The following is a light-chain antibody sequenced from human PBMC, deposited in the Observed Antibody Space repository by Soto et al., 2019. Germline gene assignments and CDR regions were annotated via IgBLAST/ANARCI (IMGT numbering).Light chain of an antibody. Sequence: EIVMTQSPATLSVSPGERATLSCRASQSVSSNLAWYQQKPGQAPRLLIYGASTRATGIPARFSGSGSGTDFTVTTTSQPSEDFIVYHCQKYNICPLVVERLFGPGIKVDIK. J-gene: IGKJ3*01. CDR1: QSVSSN. CDR3: QKYNICPLVVERL. CDR2: GAS. V-gene: IGKV3-15*01.